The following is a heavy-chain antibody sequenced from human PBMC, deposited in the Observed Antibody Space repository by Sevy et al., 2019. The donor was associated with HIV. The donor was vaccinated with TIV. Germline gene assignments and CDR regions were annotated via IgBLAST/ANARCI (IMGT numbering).Heavy chain of an antibody. CDR3: ASRLDGGYTHLFDF. CDR2: ISNDGGKT. V-gene: IGHV3-30*03. D-gene: IGHD3-16*02. CDR1: GFPFSDYQ. J-gene: IGHJ4*02. Sequence: GGSLRLSCAVSGFPFSDYQMHWVRQAPGKGLEWLAVISNDGGKTYYADSVKGRFTFSRDNSKNTLYLHMNSLRAEDTALYYCASRLDGGYTHLFDFWGQGILVTVSS.